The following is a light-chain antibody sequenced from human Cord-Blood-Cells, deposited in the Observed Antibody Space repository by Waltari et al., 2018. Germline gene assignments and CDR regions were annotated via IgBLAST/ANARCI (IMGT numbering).Light chain of an antibody. CDR3: SSYAGSNNLV. Sequence: QSALTQPPPASGSPGPSVTISCTGTSSAVGGYNYVSWYQQHPGKAPKLMIYEVSKRPSGVPDRFSGSKSGNTASLTVSGLQAEDEADYYCSSYAGSNNLVFGGGTKLTVL. CDR1: SSAVGGYNY. J-gene: IGLJ2*01. CDR2: EVS. V-gene: IGLV2-8*01.